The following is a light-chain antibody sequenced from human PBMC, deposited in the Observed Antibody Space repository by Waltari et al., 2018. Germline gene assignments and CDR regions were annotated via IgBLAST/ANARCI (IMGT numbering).Light chain of an antibody. CDR2: EVT. Sequence: SGLTQPASVSGSPGQSITLSCTGTSSDVGNYNLVSWYQQYPGKAPQLMVYEVTKRASGVSDRFSGSKSGNTASLTIHGLQSEDEADYYCCSYVGLGIYVFGSGTKVTVL. V-gene: IGLV2-23*02. J-gene: IGLJ1*01. CDR1: SSDVGNYNL. CDR3: CSYVGLGIYV.